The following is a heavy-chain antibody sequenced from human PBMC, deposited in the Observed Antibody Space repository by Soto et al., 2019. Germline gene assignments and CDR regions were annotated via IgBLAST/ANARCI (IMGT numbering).Heavy chain of an antibody. CDR1: GFTFSSYW. CDR3: ARGVYSNYPTYYYYGMDV. D-gene: IGHD4-4*01. V-gene: IGHV3-7*03. J-gene: IGHJ6*02. CDR2: IKQDGSEK. Sequence: LRLSCAASGFTFSSYWMSWVRQAPGKGLEWVANIKQDGSEKYYVDSVKGRFTISRDNAKDSLYLQMNSLRAEDTAVYYCARGVYSNYPTYYYYGMDVWGQGTTVTVSS.